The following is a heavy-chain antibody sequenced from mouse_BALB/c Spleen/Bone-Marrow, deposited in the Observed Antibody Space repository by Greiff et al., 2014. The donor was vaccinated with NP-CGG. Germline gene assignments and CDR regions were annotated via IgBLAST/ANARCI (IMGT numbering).Heavy chain of an antibody. CDR1: GFTFSSYT. CDR3: ATGTFAY. D-gene: IGHD4-1*01. J-gene: IGHJ3*01. V-gene: IGHV5-12-2*01. Sequence: EVMLVESGGGLVQPGGSLKLSCAASGFTFSSYTMSWVRQTPEKRLEGVAYISNGGGSTHYPDTVKGRFTISRDNAKNTLYLQMSSLKSEDTAMYYCATGTFAYWGQGTLVTVSA. CDR2: ISNGGGST.